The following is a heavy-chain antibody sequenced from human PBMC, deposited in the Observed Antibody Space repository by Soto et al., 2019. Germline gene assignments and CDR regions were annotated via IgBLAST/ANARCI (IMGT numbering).Heavy chain of an antibody. Sequence: EVQLLESGGGLVQPGGSLRLSCAASGFTFNNYAMTWVRQAPGKGLEWVSAISGGGDTTSYADSVKGRFTVSRDGSKNRLSLPMSSLRAEDTALYYCAKGRGGSGSLTPRVDFWGQGTLGTVSS. CDR2: ISGGGDTT. D-gene: IGHD3-10*01. J-gene: IGHJ4*02. CDR3: AKGRGGSGSLTPRVDF. CDR1: GFTFNNYA. V-gene: IGHV3-23*01.